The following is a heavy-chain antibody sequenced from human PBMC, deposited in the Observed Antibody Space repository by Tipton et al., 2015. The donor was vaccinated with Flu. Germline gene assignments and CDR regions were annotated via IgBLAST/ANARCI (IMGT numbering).Heavy chain of an antibody. CDR1: GDSIASDYY. CDR2: VHRKGST. CDR3: ARRDYSNYVSDPKSWFDP. D-gene: IGHD4-11*01. J-gene: IGHJ5*02. Sequence: TLSLTCSVSGDSIASDYYWAWVRQPPGKGLEWIGNVHRKGSTYYSPSLRSRVTIAVDRSKNQFSLKMKSVTATDMAVYYCARRDYSNYVSDPKSWFDPWGQGTLVAASS. V-gene: IGHV4-38-2*01.